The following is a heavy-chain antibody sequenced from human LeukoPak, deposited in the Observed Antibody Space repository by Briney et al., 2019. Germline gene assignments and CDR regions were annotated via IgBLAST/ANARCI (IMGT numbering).Heavy chain of an antibody. J-gene: IGHJ4*02. CDR3: ARGLARANHYFDY. CDR1: GGTFSSYA. V-gene: IGHV1-69*04. Sequence: SVKVSCKASGGTFSSYAISWVRQAPGQGLEWMGRIIPILGIANYAQKFQGRVTITADKSTSTAYMELSSLRSEDTAVYYCARGLARANHYFDYWGQGTLVTVSS. D-gene: IGHD3-9*01. CDR2: IIPILGIA.